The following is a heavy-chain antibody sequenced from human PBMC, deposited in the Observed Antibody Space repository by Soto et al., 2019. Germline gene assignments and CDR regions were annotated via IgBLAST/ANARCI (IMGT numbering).Heavy chain of an antibody. D-gene: IGHD4-17*01. CDR3: AIFVCIIRLLGTFNH. CDR2: IYYSGST. CDR1: GAAISSYY. V-gene: IGHV4-59*01. Sequence: SETLSDTCTVSGAAISSYYWSWIRESPGKGLEWIGYIYYSGSTNYNPSLKSRVTISVDTSKNQFPLKLSSVTAADTAVYYCAIFVCIIRLLGTFNHLGQATLV. J-gene: IGHJ4*02.